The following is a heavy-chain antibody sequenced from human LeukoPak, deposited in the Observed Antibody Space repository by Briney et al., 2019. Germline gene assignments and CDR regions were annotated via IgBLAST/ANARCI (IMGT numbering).Heavy chain of an antibody. CDR3: ARTYSSSAVPFDY. CDR2: INPNSGGT. Sequence: ASVKVSCKASGYTFTGYYMHWVRQAPGQGLEWMGWINPNSGGTNYAQKFQGRVTMTRDTSISTAYMELSRLRSDDTAVYYCARTYSSSAVPFDYWGQGTLVTVSS. D-gene: IGHD6-6*01. CDR1: GYTFTGYY. J-gene: IGHJ4*02. V-gene: IGHV1-2*02.